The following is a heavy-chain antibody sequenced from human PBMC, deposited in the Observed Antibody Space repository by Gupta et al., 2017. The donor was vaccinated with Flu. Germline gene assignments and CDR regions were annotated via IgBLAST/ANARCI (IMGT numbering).Heavy chain of an antibody. V-gene: IGHV3-23*01. CDR3: AKAARLSYYYMDV. CDR1: SGYA. J-gene: IGHJ6*03. D-gene: IGHD6-6*01. Sequence: SGYAMTRGSEAPGKGLEWVATVTGDASNKYYGDSVKGRLTISRDNSKNTLHLEMNSLRVEDTAVYYCAKAARLSYYYMDVWGKGTTVTVSS. CDR2: VTGDASNK.